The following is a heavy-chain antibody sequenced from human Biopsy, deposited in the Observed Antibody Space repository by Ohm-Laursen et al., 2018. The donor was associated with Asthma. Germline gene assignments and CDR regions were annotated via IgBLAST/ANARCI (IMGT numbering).Heavy chain of an antibody. CDR3: ARDGTWCRLRNCSPPGYWFDP. D-gene: IGHD1-7*01. Sequence: KVSCKISGYTFTHYAINWLRQAPGQRPEWMGWINAGNGKLEYSGKFQGRVTITRDNSATTAYMELSSLTSGDTAVYYCARDGTWCRLRNCSPPGYWFDPWGQGTLVTVSS. CDR1: GYTFTHYA. CDR2: INAGNGKL. J-gene: IGHJ5*02. V-gene: IGHV1-3*01.